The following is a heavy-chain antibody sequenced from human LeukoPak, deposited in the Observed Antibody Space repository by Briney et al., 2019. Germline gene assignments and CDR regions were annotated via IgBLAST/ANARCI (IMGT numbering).Heavy chain of an antibody. D-gene: IGHD3-10*01. Sequence: PGRSLRLSCAASGFTFSSYGMHWVRQAPGKGLEWVAVISYDGSNKYYADSVKGRFTISRDNSKNTLYLQMNSLRAEDTAVYYCAKDRVITTVRGAPEDYWGQGTLVTVSS. CDR2: ISYDGSNK. CDR3: AKDRVITTVRGAPEDY. J-gene: IGHJ4*02. CDR1: GFTFSSYG. V-gene: IGHV3-30*18.